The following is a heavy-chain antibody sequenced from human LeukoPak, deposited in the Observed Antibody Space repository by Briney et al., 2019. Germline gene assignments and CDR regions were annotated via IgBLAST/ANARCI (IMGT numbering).Heavy chain of an antibody. CDR3: AKYPDSGDYYFDY. Sequence: GGSPRLSCAASGFTFSSYGMHWVRQAPGKGLEGVAFIRCDGSNKYYADSVKGRFTISRDNSKNTLYLQMNSLRAEDTAVYYCAKYPDSGDYYFDYWGQGTLVTVSS. D-gene: IGHD3-22*01. V-gene: IGHV3-30*02. CDR1: GFTFSSYG. J-gene: IGHJ4*02. CDR2: IRCDGSNK.